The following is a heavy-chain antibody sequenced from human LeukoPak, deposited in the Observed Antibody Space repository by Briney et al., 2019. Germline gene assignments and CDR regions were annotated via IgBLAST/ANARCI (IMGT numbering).Heavy chain of an antibody. CDR1: GYTFTSYD. V-gene: IGHV1-8*01. CDR3: AREGGAEQWLVRWFDP. J-gene: IGHJ5*02. CDR2: MNPNSGNT. Sequence: ASVKVSCKASGYTFTSYDINWVRQATGQGLEWMGWMNPNSGNTGYAQKFQGRVTMTRNTSISTAYMELSSLRSEDTAVYYCAREGGAEQWLVRWFDPWGQGTLVTVSS. D-gene: IGHD6-19*01.